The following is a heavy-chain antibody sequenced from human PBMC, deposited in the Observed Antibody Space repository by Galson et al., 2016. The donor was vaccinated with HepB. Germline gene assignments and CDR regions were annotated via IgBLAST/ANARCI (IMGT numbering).Heavy chain of an antibody. V-gene: IGHV2-70*01. D-gene: IGHD3-22*01. CDR1: GFSLRTSGMC. CDR3: ARSHYYENAGYDAFDI. CDR2: IDWDDDK. J-gene: IGHJ3*02. Sequence: PALVKPTQTLTLTCTFSGFSLRTSGMCVSWIRQPPGKALEWLALIDWDDDKHYSTSLRTRLTISKDTSKDQVVLTVTNMDPLDTGTYYCARSHYYENAGYDAFDIWGYGTMVTVSS.